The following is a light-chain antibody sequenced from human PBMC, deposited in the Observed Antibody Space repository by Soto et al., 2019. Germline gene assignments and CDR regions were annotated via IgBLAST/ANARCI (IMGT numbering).Light chain of an antibody. Sequence: QAVVTQAPSASGTPGQRVTISCSGSSSNIGNNIVDWYQHLPGTAPRLLIYSTNQRPLGVPDRFSASKSGTSASLAISGLQSEDEADYYCATWDDSLNAWVFGGGTKLTVL. CDR2: STN. CDR1: SSNIGNNI. V-gene: IGLV1-44*01. CDR3: ATWDDSLNAWV. J-gene: IGLJ3*02.